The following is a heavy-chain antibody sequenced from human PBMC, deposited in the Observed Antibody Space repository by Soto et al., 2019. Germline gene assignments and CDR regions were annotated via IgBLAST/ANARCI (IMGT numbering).Heavy chain of an antibody. CDR3: VRAAVPATTYYYYYYYMDV. Sequence: GASVKVSCKASGYTFTSYGISWVRQAPGQGLEWMGWISAYNGNTNYAQKLQGRVTMTTDTSTSTAYMELRSLRSDDTAVYFCVRAAVPATTYYYYYYYMDVWGKGTTVTVSS. CDR2: ISAYNGNT. J-gene: IGHJ6*03. V-gene: IGHV1-18*01. CDR1: GYTFTSYG. D-gene: IGHD2-2*01.